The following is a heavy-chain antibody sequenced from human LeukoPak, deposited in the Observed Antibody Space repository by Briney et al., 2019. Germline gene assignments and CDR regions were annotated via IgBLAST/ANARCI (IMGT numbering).Heavy chain of an antibody. CDR1: GYRFTSHW. CDR3: ARAYYYDSSGYPSAEYFHF. J-gene: IGHJ1*01. Sequence: GESLKISCKGSGYRFTSHWIGWVRPMPGKGLEWVGIIYPGDSDTRYSPSFQGQVTISADKSISTAYLQWSSLKASDTAMYFCARAYYYDSSGYPSAEYFHFWGQGTLVTVSS. CDR2: IYPGDSDT. D-gene: IGHD3-22*01. V-gene: IGHV5-51*01.